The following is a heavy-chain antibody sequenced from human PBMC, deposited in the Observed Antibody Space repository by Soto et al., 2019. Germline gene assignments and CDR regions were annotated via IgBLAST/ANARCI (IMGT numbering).Heavy chain of an antibody. Sequence: QVQLQESGPGLVKPSQTLSLTCTVSGGSISSGGYYWSWIRQHPGKGLEWIGYIYYSGSTYYNPSLKGRVTISVDPSKNQFSLKLSSVTAADTAVYYCARDRGGSGRYYYGMDVWGQGTTVTVSS. V-gene: IGHV4-31*03. CDR1: GGSISSGGYY. CDR3: ARDRGGSGRYYYGMDV. CDR2: IYYSGST. J-gene: IGHJ6*02. D-gene: IGHD3-10*01.